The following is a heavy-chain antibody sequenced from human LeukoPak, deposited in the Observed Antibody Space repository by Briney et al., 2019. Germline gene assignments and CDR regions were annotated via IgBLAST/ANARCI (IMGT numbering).Heavy chain of an antibody. CDR1: GFTFSSYA. CDR2: IRYDGSNK. D-gene: IGHD3-10*01. V-gene: IGHV3-30*02. Sequence: PGGSLRLSCAASGFTFSSYAMSWVRQAPGKGLEWVAFIRYDGSNKYYADSVKGRFTISRDNSKNTLYLQMNSLRAEDTAVYYCAKDSRESLWFGELAPPTFDYWGQGTLVTVSS. CDR3: AKDSRESLWFGELAPPTFDY. J-gene: IGHJ4*02.